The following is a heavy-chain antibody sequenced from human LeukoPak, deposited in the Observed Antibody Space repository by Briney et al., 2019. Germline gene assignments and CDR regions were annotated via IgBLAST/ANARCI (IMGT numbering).Heavy chain of an antibody. CDR3: ARGGGIVGATLRLRKNHADFDI. CDR2: IIHSGST. V-gene: IGHV4-34*01. J-gene: IGHJ3*02. CDR1: GGSFSGYY. Sequence: PETLSLTCAVYGGSFSGYYWSWIRQPPGKGPEWIGEIIHSGSTNHKPPLKRRVTISVDACKNQLSLKMSSVTAADTAVYYCARGGGIVGATLRLRKNHADFDIWGQGTMVTVSS. D-gene: IGHD1-26*01.